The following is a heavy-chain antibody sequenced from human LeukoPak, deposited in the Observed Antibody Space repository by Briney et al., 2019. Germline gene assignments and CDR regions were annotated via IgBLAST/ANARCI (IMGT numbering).Heavy chain of an antibody. V-gene: IGHV4-61*01. CDR1: GGSGSSGSYY. J-gene: IGHJ4*02. CDR2: IYYSGST. Sequence: SETLSLTCTVSGGSGSSGSYYWSWIRQPPGKALEWIGYIYYSGSTNYNPSLKSRVTISVDTSKNQFSLKLSSVTAADTAVYYCARAPRYSSSWYKPYYFDYWGQGTLVTVSS. CDR3: ARAPRYSSSWYKPYYFDY. D-gene: IGHD6-13*01.